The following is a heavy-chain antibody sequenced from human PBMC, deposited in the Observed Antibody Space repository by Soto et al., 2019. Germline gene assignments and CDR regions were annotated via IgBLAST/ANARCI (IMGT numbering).Heavy chain of an antibody. CDR3: AKDFKVSGSHYGTLNYYYGMDV. Sequence: PGGSLRLSCAASGFTFSTYVMQWVRQAPGKGLEWVAVISYDGYLKYYVDAVKGRFTVARDNSKNTLFLEMNSLRVEDTAVYFCAKDFKVSGSHYGTLNYYYGMDVWGQGTTVTVSS. CDR2: ISYDGYLK. J-gene: IGHJ6*02. V-gene: IGHV3-30*18. D-gene: IGHD3-10*01. CDR1: GFTFSTYV.